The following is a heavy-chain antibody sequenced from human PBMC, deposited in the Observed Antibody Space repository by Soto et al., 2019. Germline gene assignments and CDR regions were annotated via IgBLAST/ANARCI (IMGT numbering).Heavy chain of an antibody. J-gene: IGHJ6*02. CDR1: GGTFSSYA. CDR3: ASVVLMVYAIPRPFYYYYYGMDV. D-gene: IGHD2-8*01. Sequence: QVQLVQSGAEVKKPGSSVKVSCKASGGTFSSYAISWVRQAPGQGLEWMGGIIPIFGTANYAQKFQGRVTITADESTSTAYMELSSLRSEDTAVYYCASVVLMVYAIPRPFYYYYYGMDVWGQGTTVTVSS. CDR2: IIPIFGTA. V-gene: IGHV1-69*01.